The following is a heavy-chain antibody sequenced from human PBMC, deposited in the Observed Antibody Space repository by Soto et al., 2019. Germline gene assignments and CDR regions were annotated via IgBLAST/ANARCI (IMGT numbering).Heavy chain of an antibody. D-gene: IGHD5-18*01. CDR3: ARKNVDTAMVPAWKYYYYGMDV. J-gene: IGHJ6*02. CDR1: GYTFTGYY. V-gene: IGHV1-2*04. CDR2: INPNSGGT. Sequence: ASVKVSCKASGYTFTGYYMHWVRQAPGQGLEWMGWINPNSGGTNYAQKFQGWVTMTRDTSISTAYMELSRLRSDDTAVYYCARKNVDTAMVPAWKYYYYGMDVWGQGTTVTVSS.